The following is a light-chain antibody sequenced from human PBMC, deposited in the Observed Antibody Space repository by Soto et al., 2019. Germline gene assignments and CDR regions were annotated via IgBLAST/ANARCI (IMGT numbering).Light chain of an antibody. V-gene: IGKV3-15*01. CDR2: GEX. CDR1: RGVNXX. CDR3: QHYSKWPPWT. J-gene: IGKJ1*01. Sequence: TRGVNXXLDXDXQQXXXXPRIXXXGEXSRATGVPARFSGSRSGKEFTLTLSSLQSEDVPMYYCQHYSKWPPWTFGQGTKVDI.